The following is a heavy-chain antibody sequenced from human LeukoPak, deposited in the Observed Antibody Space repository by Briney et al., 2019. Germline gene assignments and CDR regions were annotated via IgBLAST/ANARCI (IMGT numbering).Heavy chain of an antibody. D-gene: IGHD1-26*01. CDR2: INSDGSST. CDR3: ARGTGSYYSLGY. J-gene: IGHJ4*02. CDR1: GFTFSSYW. Sequence: LTGGSLRLSCAASGFTFSSYWMHWVRQAPGKGLVWVSRINSDGSSTSYADSVKGRFTISRDNAKNTLYLQMDSLRAEDTAMHYCARGTGSYYSLGYWGQGTLVTVSS. V-gene: IGHV3-74*01.